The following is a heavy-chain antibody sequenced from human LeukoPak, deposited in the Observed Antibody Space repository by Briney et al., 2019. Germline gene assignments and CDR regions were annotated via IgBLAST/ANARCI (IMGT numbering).Heavy chain of an antibody. CDR1: GFTFSSYG. V-gene: IGHV3-30*18. CDR3: AKDLLRMVRGVSPTTYYYYYYGMDV. J-gene: IGHJ6*02. Sequence: GGSLRLSCAASGFTFSSYGMHWVRQAPGKGLEWVAVISYDGSNKYYADSVKGRFTISRDNSKNTLYLQMNSLRAEDTAVYYCAKDLLRMVRGVSPTTYYYYYYGMDVWGQGTTVTVSS. CDR2: ISYDGSNK. D-gene: IGHD3-10*01.